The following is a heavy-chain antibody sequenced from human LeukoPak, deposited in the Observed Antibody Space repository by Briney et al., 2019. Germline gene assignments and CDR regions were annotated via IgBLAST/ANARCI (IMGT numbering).Heavy chain of an antibody. J-gene: IGHJ6*02. V-gene: IGHV3-73*01. D-gene: IGHD2-2*01. CDR3: THYCSSTSCYHPGPYYYGMDV. Sequence: GGSLRLSCAASGFTFSGSAMHWVRQASGKGLEWVGRIRSKANSYATAYAASVKGRFTISRDDSKNTAYLQMNSLKTEDTAVYYCTHYCSSTSCYHPGPYYYGMDVWGQGTTVTVSS. CDR1: GFTFSGSA. CDR2: IRSKANSYAT.